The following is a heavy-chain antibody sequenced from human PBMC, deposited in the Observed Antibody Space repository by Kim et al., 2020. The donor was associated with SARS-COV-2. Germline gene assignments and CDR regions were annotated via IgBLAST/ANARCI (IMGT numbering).Heavy chain of an antibody. D-gene: IGHD1-1*01. J-gene: IGHJ4*02. CDR3: AREGSQLLFDY. V-gene: IGHV3-33*01. Sequence: KYYADSVKGRFTISRDNSKNTLYLQMNSLRAEDTAVYYCAREGSQLLFDYWGQGTLVTVSS. CDR2: K.